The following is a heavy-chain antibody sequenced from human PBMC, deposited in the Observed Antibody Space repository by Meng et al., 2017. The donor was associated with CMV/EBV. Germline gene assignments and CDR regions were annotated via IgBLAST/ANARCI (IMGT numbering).Heavy chain of an antibody. CDR3: ARRGVVIGDFDY. CDR1: GYTFTSYY. V-gene: IGHV1-46*01. CDR2: INPSGGST. D-gene: IGHD3-3*01. J-gene: IGHJ4*02. Sequence: ASVKVSCKASGYTFTSYYMHWVRQAPGQGLEWMGIINPSGGSTSYAQRFQGRVTMTRDTSTSTVYMELSSLRSEDTAVYYCARRGVVIGDFDYWGQGTLVTVSS.